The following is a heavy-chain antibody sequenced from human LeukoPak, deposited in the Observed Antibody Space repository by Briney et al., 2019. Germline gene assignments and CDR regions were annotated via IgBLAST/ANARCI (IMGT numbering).Heavy chain of an antibody. J-gene: IGHJ4*02. Sequence: SVTVSCKPSGFTFTSYAMQWVRQARGQRLEWIGWIVVGRGNTNYAQKFQERVTITREMSTSTAYMELSSLRSEDTAVYYCAAAPNYYDSSGYSYWGQGTLVTVSS. CDR1: GFTFTSYA. CDR3: AAAPNYYDSSGYSY. CDR2: IVVGRGNT. V-gene: IGHV1-58*02. D-gene: IGHD3-22*01.